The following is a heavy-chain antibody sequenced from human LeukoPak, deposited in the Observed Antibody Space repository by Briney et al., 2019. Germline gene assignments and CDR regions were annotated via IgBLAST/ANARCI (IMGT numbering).Heavy chain of an antibody. D-gene: IGHD2-15*01. CDR1: GGSFSGYY. CDR2: INHSGST. J-gene: IGHJ6*02. Sequence: PSETLSLTCAVYGGSFSGYYWSWIRQPPGKGLEWVGEINHSGSTNYNPSLKSRVTISVDTSKNQFSLKLSSVTAADTAVYYCARGFKLGYCSGGSCYSYYYYGMDVWGQGTTVTVSS. CDR3: ARGFKLGYCSGGSCYSYYYYGMDV. V-gene: IGHV4-34*01.